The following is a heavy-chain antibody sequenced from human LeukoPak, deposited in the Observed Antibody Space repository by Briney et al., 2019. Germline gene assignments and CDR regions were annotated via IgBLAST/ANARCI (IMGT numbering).Heavy chain of an antibody. D-gene: IGHD3-10*01. J-gene: IGHJ3*01. CDR1: GFTFSSYW. CDR2: IKEDGSEQ. V-gene: IGHV3-7*04. CDR3: ARMGYYSSGSYSFDL. Sequence: GGSLRLSCAASGFTFSSYWMSWVRQAPGKGLEWVANIKEDGSEQYYVDSVKGRFTISRDNAKNSLYLQMNSLRAEDTAVYYCARMGYYSSGSYSFDLWGQGTMVTVSS.